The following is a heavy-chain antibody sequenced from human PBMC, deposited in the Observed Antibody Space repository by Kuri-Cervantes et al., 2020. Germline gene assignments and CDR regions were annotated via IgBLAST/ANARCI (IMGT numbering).Heavy chain of an antibody. CDR3: ARDKSTGWPLLDF. V-gene: IGHV3-48*01. CDR2: ISSSSSTI. CDR1: GFTFSSYS. J-gene: IGHJ4*02. Sequence: GESLKISCAASGFTFSSYSMNWVRQAPGKGLEWVSYISSSSSTIYYADSVKGRFTISRDNAKNSLYLQMNSLRSEDTAVYYCARDKSTGWPLLDFWGQGTLVTVSS. D-gene: IGHD6-19*01.